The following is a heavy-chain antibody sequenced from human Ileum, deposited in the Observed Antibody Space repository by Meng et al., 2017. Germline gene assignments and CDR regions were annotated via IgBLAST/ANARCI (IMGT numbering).Heavy chain of an antibody. J-gene: IGHJ4*02. Sequence: GESLKISCAASGFTFNTFGMSWVRQASGKGLEWVSSIGGNGRDTYYADSVRGRFTISRDNSKNTVSLQMNSLSAEDTAVYYCAKRSTSGTFYFDSWGQGTLVTVSS. CDR3: AKRSTSGTFYFDS. CDR2: IGGNGRDT. D-gene: IGHD2/OR15-2a*01. V-gene: IGHV3-23*01. CDR1: GFTFNTFG.